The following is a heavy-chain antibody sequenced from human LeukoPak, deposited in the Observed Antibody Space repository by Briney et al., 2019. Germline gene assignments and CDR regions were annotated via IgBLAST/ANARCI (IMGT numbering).Heavy chain of an antibody. CDR1: GFTFSSYA. CDR3: ASVCLVVVPAAMHGGDY. CDR2: ISYDGSNK. Sequence: GRSLRLSCAASGFTFSSYAMHWVRQAPGKGLEWVAVISYDGSNKYYADSVKGRFTISRDNSKNTPYLQMNSLRAEDTAVYYCASVCLVVVPAAMHGGDYWGQGTLVTVSS. J-gene: IGHJ4*02. V-gene: IGHV3-30*04. D-gene: IGHD2-2*01.